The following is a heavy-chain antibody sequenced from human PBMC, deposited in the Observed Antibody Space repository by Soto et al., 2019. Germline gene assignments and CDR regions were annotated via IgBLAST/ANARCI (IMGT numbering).Heavy chain of an antibody. CDR1: GGSFSGYY. D-gene: IGHD6-13*01. V-gene: IGHV4-34*01. J-gene: IGHJ6*01. Sequence: SETLSLTCAVYGGSFSGYYWSWIRQPPGKGLEWIGEINHSGSTNYNPSLKSRVTISVDTSKNQFSLKLSSVTAADTAVYYCARGRGRGIGIAPAGPYYYYGMDVWGQGTTVT. CDR3: ARGRGRGIGIAPAGPYYYYGMDV. CDR2: INHSGST.